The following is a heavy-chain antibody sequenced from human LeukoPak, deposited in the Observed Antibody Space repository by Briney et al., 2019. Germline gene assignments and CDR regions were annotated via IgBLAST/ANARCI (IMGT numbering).Heavy chain of an antibody. J-gene: IGHJ4*02. V-gene: IGHV3-30*03. CDR2: ISYDGSNK. CDR1: GFTFSSYG. CDR3: ASEGSYDFWSGTRGGVDY. D-gene: IGHD3-3*01. Sequence: PGRSLRLSCAASGFTFSSYGMHWVRQAPGKGLEWVAVISYDGSNKYYADSVKGRFTISRDNSKNTLYLQMNSLRAEDTAVYYCASEGSYDFWSGTRGGVDYWGQGTLVTVSS.